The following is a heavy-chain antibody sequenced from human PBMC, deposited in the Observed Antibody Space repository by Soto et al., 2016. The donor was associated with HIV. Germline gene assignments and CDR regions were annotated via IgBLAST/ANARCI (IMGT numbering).Heavy chain of an antibody. Sequence: EVQLVESGGGLVQPGGSQRLSCTASGFTVSNFYMSWVRQAPGKGLECVSVIYSGGTTYNADSVRGRFTISRDNSKNTLYLQMNTLRAEDTAVYYCARDGLRSGRGFDYWGQGTLVTVSS. CDR2: IYSGGTT. V-gene: IGHV3-66*01. CDR1: GFTVSNFY. J-gene: IGHJ4*02. CDR3: ARDGLRSGRGFDY. D-gene: IGHD5-12*01.